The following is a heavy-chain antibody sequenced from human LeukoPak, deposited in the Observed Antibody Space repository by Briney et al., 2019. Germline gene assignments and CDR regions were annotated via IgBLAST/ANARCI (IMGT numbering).Heavy chain of an antibody. CDR1: GFTFSTYT. CDR3: AREVVVDV. D-gene: IGHD2-15*01. V-gene: IGHV3-21*01. Sequence: PGGSLRLSCAASGFTFSTYTMNWVRQAPGKGQDWVSSISSGSSYIYYADSVKGRFTISRDNAKNSLYLQMNSLRAEDTAVYYCAREVVVDVWGQGTTVTVSS. CDR2: ISSGSSYI. J-gene: IGHJ6*02.